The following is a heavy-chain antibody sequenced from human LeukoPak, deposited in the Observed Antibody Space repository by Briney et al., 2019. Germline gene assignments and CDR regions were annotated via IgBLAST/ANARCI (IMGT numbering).Heavy chain of an antibody. CDR1: GGSITGYY. Sequence: SETLSLTCTVSGGSITGYYWSWIRQPPGKGLEWIGYISYSGNTFYNPSLKSRVTISADTSKNQVSLKVTSVTAADTAVYYCASQRGYSLYYFDYWGQGTLVTVSS. CDR2: ISYSGNT. V-gene: IGHV4-59*08. D-gene: IGHD5-18*01. CDR3: ASQRGYSLYYFDY. J-gene: IGHJ4*02.